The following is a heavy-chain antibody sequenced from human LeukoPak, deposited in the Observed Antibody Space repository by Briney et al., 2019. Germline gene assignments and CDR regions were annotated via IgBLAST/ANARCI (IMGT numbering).Heavy chain of an antibody. CDR3: ARSRDGYKRFDS. CDR1: GVTFNNYG. J-gene: IGHJ4*02. D-gene: IGHD5-24*01. Sequence: PGGSLRLSCVVSGVTFNNYGMHWVRQAPGKGLEWVAVISYDATNKQYADSVKGRFTISRDNSKNTLYLQMNSLRAEDTAVYFCARSRDGYKRFDSWGQGTLVTVSS. V-gene: IGHV3-30*03. CDR2: ISYDATNK.